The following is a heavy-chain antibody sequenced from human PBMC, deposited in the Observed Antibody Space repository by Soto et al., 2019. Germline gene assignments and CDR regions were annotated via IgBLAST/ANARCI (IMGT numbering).Heavy chain of an antibody. D-gene: IGHD2-21*02. Sequence: QVQLVQSGAEVKKPGASVKVSCKASGYTFTSYYIHWVRQAPGQGLEWMGIINPSDGSISYAQKFRGRVTMSRXXSXSXXYMERSSLRSEDTAVYYCADERYCGGGCYWTGFDDWGQGTLVTVSS. J-gene: IGHJ4*02. V-gene: IGHV1-46*01. CDR2: INPSDGSI. CDR1: GYTFTSYY. CDR3: ADERYCGGGCYWTGFDD.